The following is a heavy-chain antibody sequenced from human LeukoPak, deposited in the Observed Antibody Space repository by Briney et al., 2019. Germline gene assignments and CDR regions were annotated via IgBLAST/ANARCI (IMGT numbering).Heavy chain of an antibody. CDR2: INHSGST. CDR3: ARDFGIAAAGTGWFDP. D-gene: IGHD6-13*01. CDR1: GGSFSGYY. Sequence: SETLSLTCAVYGGSFSGYYWSWIRQPPGKGLEWIGEINHSGSTNYNPSLKSRVTISVDTSKNQFSLKLSSVTAADTAVYYCARDFGIAAAGTGWFDPWGQGTLVTVSS. V-gene: IGHV4-34*01. J-gene: IGHJ5*02.